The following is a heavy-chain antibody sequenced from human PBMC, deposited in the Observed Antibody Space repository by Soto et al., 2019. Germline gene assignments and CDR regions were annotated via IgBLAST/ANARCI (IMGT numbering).Heavy chain of an antibody. CDR1: GFTFSSYG. D-gene: IGHD4-17*01. CDR2: ISYDGSNK. Sequence: QVQLVESGGGVVQPGRSLRLSCAASGFTFSSYGMHWVRQAPGKGLEWVAVISYDGSNKYYADSVKGRFTISRDNSKNTLYLQMNSLRAEDTAVYYCAKDYGDSGGFDYWGQGTLVTVSS. V-gene: IGHV3-30*18. J-gene: IGHJ4*02. CDR3: AKDYGDSGGFDY.